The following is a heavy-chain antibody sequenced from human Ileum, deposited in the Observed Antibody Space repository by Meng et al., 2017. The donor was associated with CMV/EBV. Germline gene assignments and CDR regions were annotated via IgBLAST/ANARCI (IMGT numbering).Heavy chain of an antibody. CDR1: GGSINAYD. CDR3: ARGPGGFGEFNFDY. D-gene: IGHD3-10*01. CDR2: IYIGGST. J-gene: IGHJ4*02. V-gene: IGHV4-4*07. Sequence: GRLRGPAPGLVRLSGPLSLPCTVAGGSINAYDWSWIRQPAGKGLEWIGRIYIGGSTNYNPSLESRVTMSVDTSNNHFSLRLTSVTAADTAVYYCARGPGGFGEFNFDYWGQGSLVTVSS.